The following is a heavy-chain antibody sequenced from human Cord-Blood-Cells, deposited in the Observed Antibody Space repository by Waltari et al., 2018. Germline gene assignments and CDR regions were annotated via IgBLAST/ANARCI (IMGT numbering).Heavy chain of an antibody. D-gene: IGHD2-2*01. Sequence: QVQLQQWGAGLLKPSETLSLTCAVYGGSFSGYYWSWIRQLPGKGLEWIGEINHSGSTNYNPSLKSRVTISVDTSKNQFSLKLSSVTAADTAVYYCAKGDMFCSSTSCLDYWGQGTLVTVSS. CDR3: AKGDMFCSSTSCLDY. J-gene: IGHJ4*02. CDR1: GGSFSGYY. CDR2: INHSGST. V-gene: IGHV4-34*01.